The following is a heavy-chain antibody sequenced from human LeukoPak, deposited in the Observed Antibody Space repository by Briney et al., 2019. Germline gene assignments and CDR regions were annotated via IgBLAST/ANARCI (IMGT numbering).Heavy chain of an antibody. V-gene: IGHV1-69*05. D-gene: IGHD6-13*01. J-gene: IGHJ5*02. Sequence: SVKVSCKASGGTFSSYAISWVRQAPGQGLEWMGGIIPIFGTANYAQKFQGRVTITTDESTSTAYMELSSLRSDDTAVYYCVRETGYSSSWHLSPPFDPWGQGTLVTVSS. CDR2: IIPIFGTA. CDR1: GGTFSSYA. CDR3: VRETGYSSSWHLSPPFDP.